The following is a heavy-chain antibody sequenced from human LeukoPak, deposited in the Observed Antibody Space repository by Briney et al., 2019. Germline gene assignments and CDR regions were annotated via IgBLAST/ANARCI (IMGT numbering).Heavy chain of an antibody. CDR2: IIPILGIA. CDR1: GGTFSSYT. D-gene: IGHD1-14*01. J-gene: IGHJ5*02. V-gene: IGHV1-69*04. CDR3: ARDTITGNWFDP. Sequence: ASVTVSCKASGGTFSSYTISWVRQAPGQGLEWMGRIIPILGIANYAQKFQGRVTITADKSTSTAYMELSSLRSEDTAVYYCARDTITGNWFDPWGQGTLVTVSS.